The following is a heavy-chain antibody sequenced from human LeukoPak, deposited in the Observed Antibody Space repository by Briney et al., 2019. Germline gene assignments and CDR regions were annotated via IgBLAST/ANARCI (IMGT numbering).Heavy chain of an antibody. D-gene: IGHD3-22*01. CDR3: ARDQYYDVSTYYEIDY. Sequence: ASVKVSCKASGYIFITYYIHWVRQAPGQGLEWMGIINPSVGTTTYAQKFQGRVSMTRDMSTNTVYMELSSLRSEDTAVYYCARDQYYDVSTYYEIDYWGQGTLVTVSS. CDR1: GYIFITYY. CDR2: INPSVGTT. J-gene: IGHJ4*02. V-gene: IGHV1-46*01.